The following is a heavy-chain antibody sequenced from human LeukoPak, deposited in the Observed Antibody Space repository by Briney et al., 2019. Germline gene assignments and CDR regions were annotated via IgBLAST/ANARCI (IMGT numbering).Heavy chain of an antibody. D-gene: IGHD3-3*01. V-gene: IGHV3-73*01. CDR2: IRSKANSYAT. Sequence: GGSLRLSCAASGFTFSGSAMHWVRQASGKGLEWVGRIRSKANSYATAYAASVKGRFTISRDDAKNTAYLQMNSLKTEDTAVYYCTRQYYATSGIWGQGTLVTVSS. CDR3: TRQYYATSGI. CDR1: GFTFSGSA. J-gene: IGHJ4*02.